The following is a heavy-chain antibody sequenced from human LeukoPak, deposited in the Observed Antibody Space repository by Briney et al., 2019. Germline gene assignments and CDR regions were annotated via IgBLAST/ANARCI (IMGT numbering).Heavy chain of an antibody. CDR1: GFTFSSYA. CDR3: ARGKSGSYLLGPDY. D-gene: IGHD1-26*01. CDR2: ISSNGGST. V-gene: IGHV3-64*01. Sequence: GGSLRLSCAASGFTFSSYAMHWVRQAPGKGLEYVSAISSNGGSTYYANSVKGRFTISRDNSKNTLYLQMGSLRAEDMAVYYCARGKSGSYLLGPDYWGQGTLVTVSS. J-gene: IGHJ4*02.